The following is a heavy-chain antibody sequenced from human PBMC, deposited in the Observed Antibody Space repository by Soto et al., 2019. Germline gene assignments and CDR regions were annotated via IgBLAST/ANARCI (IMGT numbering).Heavy chain of an antibody. CDR3: ARDRRYAIYYYYYYYGMDV. CDR1: GFTFSSYG. Sequence: QPGGSLRLSCAASGFTFSSYGMHWVRQAPGKGLEWVAVIWYDVSNKYYADSVKGRFTISRDNSKNTLYLQMNSLRAEDTAVYYCARDRRYAIYYYYYYYGMDVWGQGTRVTVSS. J-gene: IGHJ6*02. CDR2: IWYDVSNK. D-gene: IGHD2-8*01. V-gene: IGHV3-33*01.